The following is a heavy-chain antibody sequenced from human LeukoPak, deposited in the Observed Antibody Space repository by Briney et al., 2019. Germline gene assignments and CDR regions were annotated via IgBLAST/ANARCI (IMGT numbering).Heavy chain of an antibody. D-gene: IGHD2-2*01. V-gene: IGHV3-23*01. J-gene: IGHJ4*02. CDR3: AKDRGNIVVVPAAMVFDY. CDR1: GFTFSSYA. Sequence: GGSLRLSCAASGFTFSSYAMSWVRQAPGKGLEWVSTITGTSGSTYYADSVKGRFTISRDNSKNTLYLQMNSLRAEDTAVYYCAKDRGNIVVVPAAMVFDYWGQGTLVTVSS. CDR2: ITGTSGST.